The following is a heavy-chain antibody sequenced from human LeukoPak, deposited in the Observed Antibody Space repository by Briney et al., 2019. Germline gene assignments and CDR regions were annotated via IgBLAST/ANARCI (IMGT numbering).Heavy chain of an antibody. CDR3: ARVSTYFGVVTDFDY. J-gene: IGHJ4*02. CDR2: MNPNSGNT. Sequence: ASVKVSCKASGYTFTGYYINWVRQATGQGLEWMGWMNPNSGNTGYAQKFQGRVTMTRNTSISTAYMELSSLRSEDTAVYYCARVSTYFGVVTDFDYWGQGTLVTVSS. CDR1: GYTFTGYY. V-gene: IGHV1-8*02. D-gene: IGHD3-3*01.